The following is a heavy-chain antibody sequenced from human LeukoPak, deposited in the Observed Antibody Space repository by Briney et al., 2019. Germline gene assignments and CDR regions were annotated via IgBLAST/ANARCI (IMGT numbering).Heavy chain of an antibody. V-gene: IGHV3-66*01. D-gene: IGHD5-24*01. Sequence: GGSVRLSCAASGFTVRSTYMSWVRQAPGKGLEWVSIIYAGGSAYYADSVKGRFTISRDNSKNTLYLQMNSLRVEDTAVYYCATGRWLRLFDYWGQGTLVTVSS. CDR2: IYAGGSA. CDR3: ATGRWLRLFDY. CDR1: GFTVRSTY. J-gene: IGHJ4*02.